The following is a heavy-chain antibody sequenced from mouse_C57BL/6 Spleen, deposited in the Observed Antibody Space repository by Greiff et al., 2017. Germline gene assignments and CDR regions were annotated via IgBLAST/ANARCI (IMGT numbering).Heavy chain of an antibody. J-gene: IGHJ4*01. Sequence: VKLQESGPGLVKPSQSLSLTCSVTGYSITSGYYWNWIRQFPGNKLEWMGYISYDGSNNYNPSLKNRISITRDTSKNQFFLKLNSVTTEDTATYYCARDWEQYYYAMDYWGQGTSVTVSS. CDR2: ISYDGSN. CDR1: GYSITSGYY. V-gene: IGHV3-6*01. CDR3: ARDWEQYYYAMDY. D-gene: IGHD4-1*01.